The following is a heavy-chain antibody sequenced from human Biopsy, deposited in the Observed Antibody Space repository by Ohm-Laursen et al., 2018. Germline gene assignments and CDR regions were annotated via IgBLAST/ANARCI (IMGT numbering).Heavy chain of an antibody. CDR1: GGSISNNN. J-gene: IGHJ6*02. CDR2: ISETSSHI. V-gene: IGHV3-21*01. Sequence: ETLSLTCTVSGGSISNNNYYWGWIRQSPGKGLEWIPYISETSSHIYDADSVKGRFTVARDNAKNSLYLQLNSLRAEDTAVYYCARDSRRTAREGGMDVWGQGTTVTVSS. CDR3: ARDSRRTAREGGMDV. D-gene: IGHD6-6*01.